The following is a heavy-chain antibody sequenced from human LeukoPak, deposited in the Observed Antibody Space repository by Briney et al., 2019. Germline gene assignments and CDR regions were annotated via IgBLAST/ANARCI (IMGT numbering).Heavy chain of an antibody. V-gene: IGHV3-7*01. CDR2: IKQDGSEK. D-gene: IGHD3-10*01. CDR1: GFTFSSYW. Sequence: GGSLRLSCAASGFTFSSYWMGWVRQAPGKGLEWVANIKQDGSEKYYVDSVKGRFTISRDNAKNSLYLQMNSLRAEDTAVYYCARAGFYGSGSYPDAFDIWGQGTMVTVSS. CDR3: ARAGFYGSGSYPDAFDI. J-gene: IGHJ3*02.